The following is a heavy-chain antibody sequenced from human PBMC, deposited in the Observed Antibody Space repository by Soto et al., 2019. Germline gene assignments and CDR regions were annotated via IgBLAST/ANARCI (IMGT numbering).Heavy chain of an antibody. CDR1: GGSISSSSYY. CDR3: VGGSYDYNWFDP. Sequence: SETLSLTCTVSGGSISSSSYYWGWIRQPPGKGLEWIGSIYYSGSTYYNPSLKSRVTISVDTSKNQFSLKLSSVTAADTAVYYCVGGSYDYNWFDPWGQGALVTVSS. CDR2: IYYSGST. D-gene: IGHD1-26*01. V-gene: IGHV4-39*01. J-gene: IGHJ5*02.